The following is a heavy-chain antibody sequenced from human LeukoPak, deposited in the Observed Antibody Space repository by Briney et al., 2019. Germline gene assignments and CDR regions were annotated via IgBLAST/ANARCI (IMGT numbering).Heavy chain of an antibody. CDR1: GFTFSADA. V-gene: IGHV3-23*01. CDR2: ISGSAART. Sequence: GASLRVSCAASGFTFSADAVTCVRQAPGKGLEWVSAISGSAARTYYADSVKGRFTISRDNSKNTVYLQMNSLRAEDTAVYYCAKRYPYDSSTYAFHYWGQGTLVTVSS. J-gene: IGHJ4*02. D-gene: IGHD3-22*01. CDR3: AKRYPYDSSTYAFHY.